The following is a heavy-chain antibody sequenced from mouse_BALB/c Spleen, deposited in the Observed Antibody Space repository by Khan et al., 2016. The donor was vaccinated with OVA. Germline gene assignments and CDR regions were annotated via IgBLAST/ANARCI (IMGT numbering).Heavy chain of an antibody. CDR3: ARRGAARATCDYFDY. CDR2: TYPGGGYT. J-gene: IGHJ2*01. V-gene: IGHV1-63*02. Sequence: VQLQESGAELVRPGTSVKMSCKAAGYTFTNYWIGWVKQRPGHGLEWIGDTYPGGGYTNYNENFKGKGTLTADKSSSTAYMQLSRLTAEESAIYYCARRGAARATCDYFDYWGQGTTLTVSS. D-gene: IGHD3-1*01. CDR1: GYTFTNYW.